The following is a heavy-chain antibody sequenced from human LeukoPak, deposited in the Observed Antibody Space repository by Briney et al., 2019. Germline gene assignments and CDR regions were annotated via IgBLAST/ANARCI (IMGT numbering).Heavy chain of an antibody. D-gene: IGHD6-13*01. CDR2: MNQDGTYI. V-gene: IGHV3-7*01. CDR3: ARDQLGNYYYYMDV. CDR1: GFTFSNYW. J-gene: IGHJ6*03. Sequence: PGGSLRLSCAVSGFTFSNYWMSWVRQAPGKGLEWVANMNQDGTYIHYVDSVKGRFTISRDNTRHSLYLQMNSLRAEDTAMYFCARDQLGNYYYYMDVWGKGTTVTISS.